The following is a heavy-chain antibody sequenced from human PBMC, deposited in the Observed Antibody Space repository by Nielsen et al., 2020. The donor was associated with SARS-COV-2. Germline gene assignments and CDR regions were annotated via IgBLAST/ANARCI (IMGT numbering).Heavy chain of an antibody. D-gene: IGHD6-13*01. V-gene: IGHV3-30*18. J-gene: IGHJ4*02. CDR1: GFDFSDFG. CDR2: MSSDGRNE. CDR3: AKVNRKGSSSWFDY. Sequence: GESLKISCAVSGFDFSDFGIHWVRQAPGKGLEWVAVMSSDGRNELYADSVRGRFSISRDNSKNTIFLQVDSLRSDDSAVYYCAKVNRKGSSSWFDYWGQGTLVTVSS.